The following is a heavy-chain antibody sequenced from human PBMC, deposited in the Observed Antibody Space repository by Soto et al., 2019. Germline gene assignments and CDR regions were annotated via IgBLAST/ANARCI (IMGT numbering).Heavy chain of an antibody. Sequence: TLSLTCTVAGGSISGYYWTGIRQPPGKGLEWIGYIYDSGSSNYKPSLKSRVNISVDTSKNPFSLKLNSVTAADRAVYYCARYYCTSTTRYYFYYWAQGTLVTVSS. CDR1: GGSISGYY. J-gene: IGHJ4*02. CDR2: IYDSGSS. CDR3: ARYYCTSTTRYYFYY. V-gene: IGHV4-59*01. D-gene: IGHD2-2*01.